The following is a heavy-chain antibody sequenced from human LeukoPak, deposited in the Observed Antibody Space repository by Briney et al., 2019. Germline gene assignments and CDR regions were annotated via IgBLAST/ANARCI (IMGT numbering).Heavy chain of an antibody. J-gene: IGHJ3*01. V-gene: IGHV3-23*01. CDR1: GFSFSNYW. D-gene: IGHD2-21*01. Sequence: GGSLRLSCAAFGFSFSNYWMSWVRQAPGKGLEWVSTISGSSSNTYYAESVKGRFTISRDNSKNTVFLQMNSLRAEDTAIYYCAKDPLGVVDAFDLWGQGTVVTVSS. CDR2: ISGSSSNT. CDR3: AKDPLGVVDAFDL.